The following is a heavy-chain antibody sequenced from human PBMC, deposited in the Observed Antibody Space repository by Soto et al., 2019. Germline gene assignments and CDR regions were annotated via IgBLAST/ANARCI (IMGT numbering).Heavy chain of an antibody. D-gene: IGHD4-17*01. CDR1: GFMFSSYS. CDR3: ARVTASGEYASADFQD. Sequence: EVQLVESGGGLVQPGGSLRLSCAASGFMFSSYSMNWVRQPPGKGLEWVSYISSSANRIQYADSAEGRFTISRDNAKRSLYLQMNSLRDEDTAMYYCARVTASGEYASADFQDWGQGTLVAVSS. V-gene: IGHV3-48*02. CDR2: ISSSANRI. J-gene: IGHJ1*01.